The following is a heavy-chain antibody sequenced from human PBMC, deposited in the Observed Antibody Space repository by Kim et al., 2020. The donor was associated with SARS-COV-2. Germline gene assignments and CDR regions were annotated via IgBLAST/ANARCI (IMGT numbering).Heavy chain of an antibody. Sequence: GSTDYADSVKGRFTRSGDNSKNTLYLQMSSLRVEDTAVYFCAKGFTVTNDYWGQGTLVTVSS. V-gene: IGHV3-23*01. CDR3: AKGFTVTNDY. D-gene: IGHD4-17*01. J-gene: IGHJ4*02. CDR2: GST.